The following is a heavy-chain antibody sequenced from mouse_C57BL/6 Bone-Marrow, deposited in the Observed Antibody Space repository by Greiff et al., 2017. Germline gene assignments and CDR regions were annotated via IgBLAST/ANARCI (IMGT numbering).Heavy chain of an antibody. J-gene: IGHJ4*01. Sequence: VQLKQSGPELVKPGASVKISCKASGYTFTDYYMNWVKQSHGKSLEWIGDINPNNGGTSYNQKFKGKATLTVDKSSSTAYMELRSLTSEDSAVYYCASYYSNYVNAMDYWGQGTSVTVSS. CDR3: ASYYSNYVNAMDY. CDR2: INPNNGGT. V-gene: IGHV1-26*01. D-gene: IGHD2-5*01. CDR1: GYTFTDYY.